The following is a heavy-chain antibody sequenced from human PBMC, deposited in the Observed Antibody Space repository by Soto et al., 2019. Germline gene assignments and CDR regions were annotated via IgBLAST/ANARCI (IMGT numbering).Heavy chain of an antibody. Sequence: GGSLRLSCAASGFTINTYAMSWVRQAPGKGLEWVSIVSGRAGIAYYADSVKGRFTISRDNSKNTVDLQVNGLRAEDTAVYYCVKGIYSSSWPPADYWGQGTLVTVSS. CDR3: VKGIYSSSWPPADY. CDR2: VSGRAGIA. J-gene: IGHJ4*02. D-gene: IGHD6-13*01. V-gene: IGHV3-23*01. CDR1: GFTINTYA.